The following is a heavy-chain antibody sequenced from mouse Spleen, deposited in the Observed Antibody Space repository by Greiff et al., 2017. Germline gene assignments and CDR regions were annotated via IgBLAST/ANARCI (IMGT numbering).Heavy chain of an antibody. Sequence: DVMLVESGGGLVKPGGSLKLSCAASGFTFSSYTMSWVRQTPEKRLEWVATISSGGSYTYYPDSVKGRFTISRDNAKNTLYLQMSSLKSEDTAMYYCTRDYGSSQSFDYWGQGTTLTVSS. CDR2: ISSGGSYT. V-gene: IGHV5-6-4*01. CDR3: TRDYGSSQSFDY. CDR1: GFTFSSYT. J-gene: IGHJ2*01. D-gene: IGHD1-1*01.